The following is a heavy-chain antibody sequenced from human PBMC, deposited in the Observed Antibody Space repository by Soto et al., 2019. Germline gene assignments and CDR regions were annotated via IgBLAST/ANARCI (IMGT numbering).Heavy chain of an antibody. CDR1: AGSISRYY. CDR2: IYYSGST. J-gene: IGHJ5*02. D-gene: IGHD6-19*01. CDR3: ARGAPYLPGYSSGWYFRRNFSGKNWFDP. V-gene: IGHV4-59*01. Sequence: SETLSLTCTVSAGSISRYYWSWIRQPPGKGLEWIGYIYYSGSTNYNPSLKSRVTISVDTSKNQFSLKLSSVTAADTAVYYCARGAPYLPGYSSGWYFRRNFSGKNWFDPWGQGTLVTVSS.